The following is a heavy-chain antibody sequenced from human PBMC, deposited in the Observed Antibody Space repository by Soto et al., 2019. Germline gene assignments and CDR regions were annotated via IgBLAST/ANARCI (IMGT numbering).Heavy chain of an antibody. CDR2: INSDGSST. D-gene: IGHD6-19*01. J-gene: IGHJ4*02. CDR1: GFTFSSYW. CDR3: ARDGVPTSLYSSGWPPDY. V-gene: IGHV3-74*01. Sequence: GGSLRLSCAASGFTFSSYWVHWVRHAPGKGLVWVSRINSDGSSTSYADSVKGRFTISRDNAKNTLYLQMNSLRAEDTAVYYCARDGVPTSLYSSGWPPDYWGQGTLVTVSS.